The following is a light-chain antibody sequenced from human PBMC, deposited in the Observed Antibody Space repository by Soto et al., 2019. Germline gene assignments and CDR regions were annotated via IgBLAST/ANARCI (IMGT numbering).Light chain of an antibody. J-gene: IGLJ1*01. Sequence: QSALTQQPSASGTPGQRVTISCSGRSANIGSSSVGWYQQLPGAAPKVLISTTDKRPSGVPDRFSGSKSGTSASLAISGLQSEDEADYYCVAWDDSLNGHVFGAGT. CDR3: VAWDDSLNGHV. CDR1: SANIGSSS. V-gene: IGLV1-44*01. CDR2: TTD.